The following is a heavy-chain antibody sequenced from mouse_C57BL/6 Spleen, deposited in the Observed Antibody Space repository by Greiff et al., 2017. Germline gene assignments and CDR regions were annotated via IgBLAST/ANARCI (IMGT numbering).Heavy chain of an antibody. Sequence: QVQLQQSGAELARPGASVTMSCKASGYTFTSDTLHWVKKRPGQGLEWIGYINPSSGSNKYNQNFKDNATLTADKSSSTAYMQLSNLTSADSAVYYCARSYYGNLRWYFDVWGTGTTLTVSS. CDR2: INPSSGSN. CDR1: GYTFTSDT. D-gene: IGHD2-1*01. J-gene: IGHJ1*03. V-gene: IGHV1-4*01. CDR3: ARSYYGNLRWYFDV.